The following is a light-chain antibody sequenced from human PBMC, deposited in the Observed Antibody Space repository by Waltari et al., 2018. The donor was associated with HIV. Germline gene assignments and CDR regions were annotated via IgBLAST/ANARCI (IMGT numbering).Light chain of an antibody. CDR3: QQRSNWPPT. Sequence: EIVLPQSLATLSLSPGESTTLSCRASQSVSSYLAWYQQKPGQAPRLLIYDASNRATGIPARFSGSGSGTDFTLTISSLEPEDFAVYYCQQRSNWPPTFGPGTKVDIK. CDR2: DAS. CDR1: QSVSSY. V-gene: IGKV3-11*01. J-gene: IGKJ3*01.